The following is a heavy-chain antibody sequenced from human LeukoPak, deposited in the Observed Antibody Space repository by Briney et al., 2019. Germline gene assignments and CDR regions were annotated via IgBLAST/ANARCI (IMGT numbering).Heavy chain of an antibody. CDR1: GGSISSGGYS. V-gene: IGHV4-30-2*03. D-gene: IGHD3/OR15-3a*01. CDR3: ARQTGSGLFILP. J-gene: IGHJ4*02. CDR2: IYYSGST. Sequence: SETLSLTCAVSGGSISSGGYSWSWIRQPPGKGLEWIGYIYYSGSTYYNPSLKSRVSISVDTSKNQFSLRLTSVTAADTAVYYCARQTGSGLFILPGGQGTLVTVSS.